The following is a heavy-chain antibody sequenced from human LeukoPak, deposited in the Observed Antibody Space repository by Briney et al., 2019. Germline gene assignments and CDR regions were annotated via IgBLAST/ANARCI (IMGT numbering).Heavy chain of an antibody. CDR1: GYTFTSYG. CDR2: ISAYNGNT. V-gene: IGHV1-18*01. D-gene: IGHD3-10*01. Sequence: ASVKVSCKASGYTFTSYGFTWVRQAPGQGLEWMGWISAYNGNTRYAQKFQGRVTMTTETTTATAYMELRGLRSADTAVYFCARDRAFASGRGSFDFWGQGTLLTVSS. J-gene: IGHJ4*02. CDR3: ARDRAFASGRGSFDF.